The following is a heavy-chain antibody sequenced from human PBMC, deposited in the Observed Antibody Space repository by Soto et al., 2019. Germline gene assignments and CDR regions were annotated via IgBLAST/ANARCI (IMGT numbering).Heavy chain of an antibody. CDR1: GGSISSYY. Sequence: SETLSLTCTVSGGSISSYYWSWIRQPPGKGLEWIGYIYYSGSTNYNPSLKSRVTISVDTSKNQFSLKLSSVTAADTAVYYCARVGAGYCSGGSCYFYYYYGMDVWGQGTTITVSS. CDR2: IYYSGST. CDR3: ARVGAGYCSGGSCYFYYYYGMDV. V-gene: IGHV4-59*01. J-gene: IGHJ6*02. D-gene: IGHD2-15*01.